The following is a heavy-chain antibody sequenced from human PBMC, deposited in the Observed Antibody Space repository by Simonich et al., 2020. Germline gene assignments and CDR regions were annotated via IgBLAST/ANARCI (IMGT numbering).Heavy chain of an antibody. D-gene: IGHD1-26*01. CDR3: ARGGYSGSYNWFDP. CDR2: IGTTGET. Sequence: EVQLVESGGGLVQPGGSLRLSCAASGFTFSSYDMHWVRQASVKGLVWVSGIGTTGETYYPGSVKGRFTISRENAKKSLYLQMNSLGAGDTAVYYCARGGYSGSYNWFDPWGQGTLVTVSS. J-gene: IGHJ5*02. V-gene: IGHV3-13*01. CDR1: GFTFSSYD.